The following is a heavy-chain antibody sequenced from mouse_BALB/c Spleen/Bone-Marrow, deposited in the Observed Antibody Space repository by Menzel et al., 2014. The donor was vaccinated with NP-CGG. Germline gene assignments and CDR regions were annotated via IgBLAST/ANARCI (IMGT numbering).Heavy chain of an antibody. CDR2: ISYSGSS. V-gene: IGHV3-2*02. D-gene: IGHD2-10*01. Sequence: EVQGVESGPGLVKPSQSLSLTCTVTGYSITSDCAWNWIRQFPGNKLEWMGYISYSGSSSYIPPLKSRISITRDTSKNQFFLQLNSVTTEDTATYYCARSAYYGNGAMDYWGQGTSVTVSS. CDR3: ARSAYYGNGAMDY. J-gene: IGHJ4*01. CDR1: GYSITSDCA.